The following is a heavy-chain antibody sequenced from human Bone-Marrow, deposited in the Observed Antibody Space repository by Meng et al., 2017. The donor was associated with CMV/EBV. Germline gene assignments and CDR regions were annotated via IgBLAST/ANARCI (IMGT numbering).Heavy chain of an antibody. CDR3: ARASGYSRVGQDQNWFDP. J-gene: IGHJ5*02. Sequence: SSSSYYWSWIRQPAGKGLEWIGRIYTSGSTNYNPSLKSRVTMSVDTSKNQFSLKLSSVTAADTAVYYCARASGYSRVGQDQNWFDPWGQGTLVTVSS. CDR1: SSSSYY. V-gene: IGHV4-4*07. CDR2: IYTSGST. D-gene: IGHD6-13*01.